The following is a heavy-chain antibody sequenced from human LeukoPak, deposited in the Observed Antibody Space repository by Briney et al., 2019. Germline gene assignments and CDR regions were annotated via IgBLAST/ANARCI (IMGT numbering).Heavy chain of an antibody. D-gene: IGHD6-19*01. CDR3: AKGSRSGWYDY. CDR1: GFTFSSYA. Sequence: GGSLRLSCAASGFTFSSYAMHWVRQAPGKGLEWVSGISWNSGSIGYADSVKGRFTISRDNAKNSLYLQMNSLRAEDTALYYCAKGSRSGWYDYWGQGTLVTVSS. V-gene: IGHV3-9*01. CDR2: ISWNSGSI. J-gene: IGHJ4*02.